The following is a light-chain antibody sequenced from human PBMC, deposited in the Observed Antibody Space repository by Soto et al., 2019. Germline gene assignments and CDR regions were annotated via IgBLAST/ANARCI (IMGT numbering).Light chain of an antibody. V-gene: IGLV2-14*01. Sequence: QSALTQPASVSGSPGQSITISCTVTSSDVGDYNYVSWYQKHPGKAPKLMIYEVTNRPSGVSNRFSGSKSGNTASLTISGLQAEEEADYYCSSITSTSTYVFGAGTKLTVL. CDR1: SSDVGDYNY. CDR2: EVT. CDR3: SSITSTSTYV. J-gene: IGLJ1*01.